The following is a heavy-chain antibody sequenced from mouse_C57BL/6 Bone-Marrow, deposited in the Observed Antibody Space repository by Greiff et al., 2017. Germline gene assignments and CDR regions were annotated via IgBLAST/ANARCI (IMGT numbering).Heavy chain of an antibody. D-gene: IGHD1-1*01. Sequence: VQLQQPGAELVKPGASVKMSCKASGYTFTSYWITWVKQRPGQGLEWIGDIYPNSGSTNYNEKFKSKATLTVDKSSSTAYMQLSSLTSEDSAVYYCARYGGDYWGQGTSVTVSS. J-gene: IGHJ4*01. CDR1: GYTFTSYW. V-gene: IGHV1-55*01. CDR2: IYPNSGST. CDR3: ARYGGDY.